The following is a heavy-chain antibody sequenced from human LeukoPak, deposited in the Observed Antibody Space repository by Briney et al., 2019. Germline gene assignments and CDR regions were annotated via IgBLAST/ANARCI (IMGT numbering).Heavy chain of an antibody. CDR3: ARGEMATIIFRFDY. CDR2: ISAYNGNT. J-gene: IGHJ4*02. V-gene: IGHV1-18*01. Sequence: EASVKVSCKASGGTFGTSGISWVRQAPGQGLEWMGWISAYNGNTNYAQKLQGRVTMTTDTSTSTAYMELRSLRSDDTAVYYCARGEMATIIFRFDYWGQGTLVTVSS. D-gene: IGHD5-24*01. CDR1: GGTFGTSG.